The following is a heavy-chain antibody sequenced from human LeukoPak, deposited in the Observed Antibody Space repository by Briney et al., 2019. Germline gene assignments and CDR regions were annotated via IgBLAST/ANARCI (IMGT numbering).Heavy chain of an antibody. CDR3: ARVFLYYMDV. D-gene: IGHD3-10*02. V-gene: IGHV3-48*01. J-gene: IGHJ6*03. CDR2: ISSSSSSI. CDR1: GFPLRRYN. Sequence: GSLRLSRAASGFPLRRYNMNWGRPAPGKGLEWVSYISSSSSSIYYADSVKGRFTISRDNAKNSLYLQMNSLRAEDTAVYYCARVFLYYMDVWGKGTTVTISS.